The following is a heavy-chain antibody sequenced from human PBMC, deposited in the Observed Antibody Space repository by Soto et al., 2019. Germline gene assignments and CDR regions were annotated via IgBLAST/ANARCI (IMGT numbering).Heavy chain of an antibody. CDR1: GGIFRSNA. V-gene: IGHV1-69*01. Sequence: QVQLVQSGAEVRKPGSSVKVSCKASGGIFRSNAISWVRQAHGQGLEWMGGIIPIFGATQYTQKFQGRVRSTAHESTTTAYMELRSRSSEDTAVYYCARENFIGVRSSYYQYALDGWGPGPTVTVSS. D-gene: IGHD6-6*01. CDR3: ARENFIGVRSSYYQYALDG. J-gene: IGHJ6*01. CDR2: IIPIFGAT.